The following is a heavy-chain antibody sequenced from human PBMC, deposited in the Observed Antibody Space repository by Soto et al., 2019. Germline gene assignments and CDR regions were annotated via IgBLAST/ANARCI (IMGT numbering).Heavy chain of an antibody. D-gene: IGHD3-3*01. V-gene: IGHV1-24*01. CDR3: ATGGGLEEWFFY. J-gene: IGHJ4*02. Sequence: ASVKVSCKVSGYTLTELSMHWVRQAPGKGLEWMGGFDPEDGETIYAQKFQGRVTMTEDTSTDTAYMELSSLRSEDTAVYYCATGGGLEEWFFYWGQGTLVTVSS. CDR1: GYTLTELS. CDR2: FDPEDGET.